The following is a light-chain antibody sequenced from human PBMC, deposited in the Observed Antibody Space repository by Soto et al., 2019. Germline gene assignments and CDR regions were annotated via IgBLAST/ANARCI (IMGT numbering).Light chain of an antibody. V-gene: IGKV3-15*01. Sequence: EKVMTQSPSTLSVSPGERATLSCRASQSVSSNLAWYQQKPGQAPRLLIYGASTRATGIPARFSGSGSGTDFTLTISSLQPEDFATYYCQQLDSYPLTFGGGTMV. J-gene: IGKJ4*01. CDR1: QSVSSN. CDR2: GAS. CDR3: QQLDSYPLT.